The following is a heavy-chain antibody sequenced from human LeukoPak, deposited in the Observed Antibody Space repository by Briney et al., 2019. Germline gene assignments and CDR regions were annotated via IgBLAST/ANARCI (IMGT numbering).Heavy chain of an antibody. CDR2: ISGSGGST. D-gene: IGHD5-12*01. CDR1: GFTFSTYA. V-gene: IGHV3-23*01. J-gene: IGHJ4*02. Sequence: GGSLRLSCAASGFTFSTYAMSWVRQAPGKGLEWVSTISGSGGSTYYADSVKGRFTISRDNSKNTLYLQMNSLRAEDTAVYYCAKLRGATINAWYFDYWGQGTLVTVSS. CDR3: AKLRGATINAWYFDY.